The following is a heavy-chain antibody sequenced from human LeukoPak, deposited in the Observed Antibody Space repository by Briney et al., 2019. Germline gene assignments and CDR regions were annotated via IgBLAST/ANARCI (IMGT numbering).Heavy chain of an antibody. Sequence: GGSLRLSCAASGFTFSSYGMHWVRRAAGKGLEWVAVISYDGSNKYYADSVKGRFTISRDNSKNTLYLQMNSLRAEDTAVYYCAKALTYYFDYWGQGTLVTVSS. J-gene: IGHJ4*02. V-gene: IGHV3-30*18. CDR2: ISYDGSNK. CDR1: GFTFSSYG. CDR3: AKALTYYFDY.